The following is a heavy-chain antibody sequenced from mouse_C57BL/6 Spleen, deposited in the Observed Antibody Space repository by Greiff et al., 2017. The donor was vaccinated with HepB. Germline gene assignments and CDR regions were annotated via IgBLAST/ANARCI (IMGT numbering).Heavy chain of an antibody. J-gene: IGHJ4*01. CDR1: GFNIKDDY. CDR2: IDPENGDT. Sequence: EVQLQESGAELVRPGASVKLSCTASGFNIKDDYMHWVKQRPEQGLEWIGWIDPENGDTEYASKFQGKATITADTSSNTAYLQLSSLTSEDTAVYYCTTTSDGSSYERAMDYWGQGTSVTVSS. V-gene: IGHV14-4*01. CDR3: TTTSDGSSYERAMDY. D-gene: IGHD1-1*01.